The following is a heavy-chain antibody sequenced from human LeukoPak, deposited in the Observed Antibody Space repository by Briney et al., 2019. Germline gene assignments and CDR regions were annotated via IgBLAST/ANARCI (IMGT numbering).Heavy chain of an antibody. V-gene: IGHV3-30*18. CDR3: AEGGLQTRNWYFAL. CDR2: ISYDGSNK. D-gene: IGHD5-18*01. CDR1: GFTFSSYS. J-gene: IGHJ2*01. Sequence: GGSLRLSCAASGFTFSSYSIHWVRQAPGKGLEWVAVISYDGSNKYYADSVKGRFTISRDNSKNTLCLEMNSLRTEDTAVYYCAEGGLQTRNWYFALWGRGTLVTVSS.